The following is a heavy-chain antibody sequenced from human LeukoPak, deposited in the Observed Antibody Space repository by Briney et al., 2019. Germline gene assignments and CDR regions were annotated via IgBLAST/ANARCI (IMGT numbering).Heavy chain of an antibody. D-gene: IGHD3-16*01. CDR1: GYTFTSYY. J-gene: IGHJ5*02. Sequence: ASVKVSCKASGYTFTSYYMHWVRQAPGQGLEWMGIINPSGGSTSYAQKFQGRVTMTRDTSTSTVYMELSSLRSEDTAVYYCATARWGYNWFDPWGQGTLVTVSS. V-gene: IGHV1-46*01. CDR2: INPSGGST. CDR3: ATARWGYNWFDP.